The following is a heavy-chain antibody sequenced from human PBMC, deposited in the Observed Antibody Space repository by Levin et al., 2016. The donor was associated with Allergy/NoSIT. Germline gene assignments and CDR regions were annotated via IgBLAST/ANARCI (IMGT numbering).Heavy chain of an antibody. CDR1: GFTFSSYS. D-gene: IGHD4-17*01. CDR3: ARDRQDDYGDYDYYYYGMDV. CDR2: ISSSSSYI. Sequence: GGSLRLSCAASGFTFSSYSMNWVRQAPGKGLEWVSSISSSSSYIYYADSVKGRFTISRDNAKNSLYLQMNSLRAEDTAVYYCARDRQDDYGDYDYYYYGMDVWGQGTTVTVSS. V-gene: IGHV3-21*01. J-gene: IGHJ6*02.